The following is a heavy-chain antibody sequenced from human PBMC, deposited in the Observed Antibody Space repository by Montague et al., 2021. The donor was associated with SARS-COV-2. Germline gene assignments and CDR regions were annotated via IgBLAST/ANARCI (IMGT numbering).Heavy chain of an antibody. J-gene: IGHJ4*01. Sequence: SETLSLTCAVYGGSFRNYYWSWIRQSPGQGLEWIGEVDQSGNTNYNPSLKSRVTISADISKNQFSVKLASATAADTGIYDFAGGKRDFPIVVLGASTRTYFDSWGQGTPVTVSS. D-gene: IGHD2-15*01. CDR3: AGGKRDFPIVVLGASTRTYFDS. V-gene: IGHV4-34*01. CDR1: GGSFRNYY. CDR2: VDQSGNT.